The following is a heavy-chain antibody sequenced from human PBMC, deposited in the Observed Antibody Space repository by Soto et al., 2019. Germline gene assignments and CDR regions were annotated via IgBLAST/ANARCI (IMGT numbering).Heavy chain of an antibody. Sequence: PGGSLRLSCAASGFTFSSYSMNWVRQAPGKGLEWVSSISSSSSYIYYADSVKGRFTISRDNAKNSLYLQMNSLRAEDTAVYYCAARQGYCSSTSCYPMDVWGKGTTVTVSS. V-gene: IGHV3-21*01. CDR3: AARQGYCSSTSCYPMDV. CDR1: GFTFSSYS. D-gene: IGHD2-2*01. CDR2: ISSSSSYI. J-gene: IGHJ6*03.